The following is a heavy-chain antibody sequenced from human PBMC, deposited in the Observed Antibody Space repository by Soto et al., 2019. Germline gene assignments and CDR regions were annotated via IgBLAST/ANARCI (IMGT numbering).Heavy chain of an antibody. CDR1: SASIISEQR. D-gene: IGHD6-19*01. CDR3: ARSFGWYAIDQ. V-gene: IGHV4-4*02. Sequence: QLQLQEPGPGLVKPSETLSLPCAVSSASIISEQRWSWVRQPPGKGLEWIGEIHPSGSTNNNPSLRSRVTMSVDKSKNQFSLNLNSVTAADTAVYYCARSFGWYAIDQWGQGTLVIVSS. CDR2: IHPSGST. J-gene: IGHJ4*02.